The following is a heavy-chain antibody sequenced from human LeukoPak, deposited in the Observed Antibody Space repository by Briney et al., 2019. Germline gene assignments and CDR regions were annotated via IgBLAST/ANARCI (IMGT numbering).Heavy chain of an antibody. CDR3: ASFTYYDRLDY. J-gene: IGHJ4*02. D-gene: IGHD3-10*02. CDR2: INHSGRP. Sequence: SETLSLTCAVYGGSFSGYYWSWIRQPPGKGLEWIGEINHSGRPNYNPSFKSRVTISVDTSKNQFSLKLSSVTAADTAVYYCASFTYYDRLDYWGQGTLVTVSS. CDR1: GGSFSGYY. V-gene: IGHV4-34*01.